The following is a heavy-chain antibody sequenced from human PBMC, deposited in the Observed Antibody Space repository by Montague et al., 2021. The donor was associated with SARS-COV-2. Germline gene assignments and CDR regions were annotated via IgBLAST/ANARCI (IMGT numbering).Heavy chain of an antibody. D-gene: IGHD4-11*01. V-gene: IGHV4-34*01. Sequence: SETLSLTCAVYGGSFSGYYRSWIRQPPGKGLEWIGEINHSGSTNYNPSLKSRVTISVDTSKNQFSLKLSSVTAADTAVYYCARGITVTNLFYYYYGMDVWGQGTTVTVSS. CDR1: GGSFSGYY. CDR2: INHSGST. CDR3: ARGITVTNLFYYYYGMDV. J-gene: IGHJ6*02.